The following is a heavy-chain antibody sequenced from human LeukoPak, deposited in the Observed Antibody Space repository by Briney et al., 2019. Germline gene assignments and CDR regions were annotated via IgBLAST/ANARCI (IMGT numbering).Heavy chain of an antibody. J-gene: IGHJ6*02. V-gene: IGHV1-58*02. CDR3: AADPAYCSSTSCPTYRYYYYGMDV. CDR2: IVVGSGNT. Sequence: SVKVSCKASGFTFTSSAMQWVRQARGQRLEWIGWIVVGSGNTNYAQKFQERVTITRDMSTSTAYMELSSLRSEDTAVYYCAADPAYCSSTSCPTYRYYYYGMDVWGQGTTVTVSS. CDR1: GFTFTSSA. D-gene: IGHD2-2*01.